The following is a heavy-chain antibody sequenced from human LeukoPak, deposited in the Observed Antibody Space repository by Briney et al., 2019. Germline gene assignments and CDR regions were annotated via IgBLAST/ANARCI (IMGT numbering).Heavy chain of an antibody. Sequence: GGSLRLSCAASGFTFSSYARSWVRQAPGKGLEWVSAISGSGGSTYYADSVKGRFTISRDNSKNTLYLQMNSLRAEDTAVYYCAKDHYYDSSGYYSYYFDYWGQGTLVTVSS. J-gene: IGHJ4*02. CDR2: ISGSGGST. CDR1: GFTFSSYA. V-gene: IGHV3-23*01. CDR3: AKDHYYDSSGYYSYYFDY. D-gene: IGHD3-22*01.